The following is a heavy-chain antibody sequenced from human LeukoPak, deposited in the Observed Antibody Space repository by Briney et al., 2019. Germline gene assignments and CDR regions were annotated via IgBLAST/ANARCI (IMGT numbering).Heavy chain of an antibody. J-gene: IGHJ6*02. CDR2: VYYSGST. CDR3: ARVGYGDYASYYAMDV. CDR1: GGSIRSYY. Sequence: SETLSLTCTVSGGSIRSYYWNWIRQPPGKGLEWIGSVYYSGSTNYNPSLKGRVTISVDTSNNHFSLKLSSVTAADTAVYYCARVGYGDYASYYAMDVWGQGTTVTVSS. V-gene: IGHV4-59*01. D-gene: IGHD4-17*01.